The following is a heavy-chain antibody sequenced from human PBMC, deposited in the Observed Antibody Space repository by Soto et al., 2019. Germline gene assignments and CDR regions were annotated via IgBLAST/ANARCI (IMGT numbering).Heavy chain of an antibody. J-gene: IGHJ1*01. CDR1: GFTFSDYA. V-gene: IGHV3-23*01. Sequence: EVQLLESGGGLVQPGGSLRLTCAASGFTFSDYAIIWIRQVPGKGMQWVSCLYGSGGGVHYADSVKGRFTISRDNSAYSEYLKMNNMRVDDTAIYYCARDAVTFDGLSVAQDWGQGTVVPVSS. CDR2: LYGSGGGV. D-gene: IGHD3-9*01. CDR3: ARDAVTFDGLSVAQD.